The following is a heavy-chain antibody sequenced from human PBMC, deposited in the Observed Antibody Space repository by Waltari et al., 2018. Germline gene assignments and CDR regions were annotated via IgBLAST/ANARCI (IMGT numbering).Heavy chain of an antibody. CDR1: GFDVSSKY. V-gene: IGHV3-53*01. D-gene: IGHD1-20*01. CDR3: ARVLRYNWNEYDY. CDR2: LYRDDVA. Sequence: EVQLVESGGGFFQPGGYLRLSCAASGFDVSSKYLSWVRQAPGKGLEWVSVLYRDDVAFYADSVRGRFIVSRDNSRNTLDLQMNNLRAEDTAVYYCARVLRYNWNEYDYWGPGTLVTVSS. J-gene: IGHJ4*02.